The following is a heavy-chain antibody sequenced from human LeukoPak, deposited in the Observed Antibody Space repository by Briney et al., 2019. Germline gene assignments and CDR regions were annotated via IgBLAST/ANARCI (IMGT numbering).Heavy chain of an antibody. V-gene: IGHV1-45*03. D-gene: IGHD3-3*01. J-gene: IGHJ6*02. CDR1: GYTSTYRY. CDR2: ITPFNGNT. Sequence: SVKVSCRASGYTSTYRYLHWVRQAPRQALEWMGWITPFNGNTNYAQKFQDRVTITRDRSMSTAYMELSSLRSEDTAMYYCAMTIFGREDGMDVWGQGTTVTVSS. CDR3: AMTIFGREDGMDV.